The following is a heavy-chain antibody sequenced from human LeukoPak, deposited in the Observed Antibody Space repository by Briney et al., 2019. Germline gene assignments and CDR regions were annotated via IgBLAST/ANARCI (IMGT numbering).Heavy chain of an antibody. Sequence: SETLSLTCTVSGGSISSGDYYWSWIRPPPGKGLEWIGYIYYSGSAYYNPSLKSRVTISVDTSKNQFSLKLSSVTAADTAVYYCARVDLYSSTWRASNWFDPWGQGTLVTVSS. D-gene: IGHD6-13*01. J-gene: IGHJ5*02. CDR3: ARVDLYSSTWRASNWFDP. CDR2: IYYSGSA. CDR1: GGSISSGDYY. V-gene: IGHV4-30-4*01.